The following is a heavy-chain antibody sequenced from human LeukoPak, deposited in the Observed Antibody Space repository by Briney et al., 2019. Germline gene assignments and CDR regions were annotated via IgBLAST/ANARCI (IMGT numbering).Heavy chain of an antibody. CDR3: ARAYSGGGIVVVPAAN. D-gene: IGHD2-2*01. J-gene: IGHJ4*02. Sequence: GGSLRLSCAASEFTCSNYMSWVRQAPGKGLEWVSYISSSSTTIYYADSVKGRFTISRDDAKNSLYLQMNSPRAEDTAVYYCARAYSGGGIVVVPAANWGQGTLVTVSS. V-gene: IGHV3-48*04. CDR1: EFTCSNY. CDR2: ISSSSTTI.